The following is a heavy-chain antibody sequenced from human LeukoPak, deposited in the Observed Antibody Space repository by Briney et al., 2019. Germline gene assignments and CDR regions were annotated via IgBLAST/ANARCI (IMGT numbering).Heavy chain of an antibody. J-gene: IGHJ6*03. D-gene: IGHD2-2*01. CDR3: AREKIKYCSTTSCYRDRYYYYMDV. V-gene: IGHV3-7*03. CDR1: GFTFSSYW. CDR2: IKQDGSEK. Sequence: RSGGSLRLSCAASGFTFSSYWMSWVRQAPGKGLEWVANIKQDGSEKYYVDSVKGRFTISRDNSKNTLFLQMNSLRAEDTAVYYCAREKIKYCSTTSCYRDRYYYYMDVWGKGTTVTISS.